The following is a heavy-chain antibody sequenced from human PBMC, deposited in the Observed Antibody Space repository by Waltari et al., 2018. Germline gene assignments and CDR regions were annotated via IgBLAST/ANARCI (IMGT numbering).Heavy chain of an antibody. CDR2: VYTSENT. CDR1: GGSINNYY. D-gene: IGHD1-20*01. V-gene: IGHV4-4*07. Sequence: QVQLQESGPGLVKPSEPLSLTCTVSGGSINNYYWSWIRQPAGKGLEWIGRVYTSENTNYNPSLKSRVAMSVDTSKNQFSLRLNSVTAADTAVYYCARDDNRQAFDIWGQGIVVTVSS. J-gene: IGHJ3*02. CDR3: ARDDNRQAFDI.